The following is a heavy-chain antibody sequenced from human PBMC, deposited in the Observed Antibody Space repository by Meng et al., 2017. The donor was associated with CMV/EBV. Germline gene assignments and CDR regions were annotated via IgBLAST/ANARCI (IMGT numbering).Heavy chain of an antibody. J-gene: IGHJ4*02. Sequence: SETLSLTCAVYGGSFSGYYWSWIRQPRGKGLEWIGEINHSGSTNYNPSLKSRVTISVDTSKNQFSLKLSSVTAADTAVYYCAREQYYYDSSGYYYLGGKDYWGQGTLVTVSS. CDR2: INHSGST. V-gene: IGHV4-34*01. CDR1: GGSFSGYY. D-gene: IGHD3-22*01. CDR3: AREQYYYDSSGYYYLGGKDY.